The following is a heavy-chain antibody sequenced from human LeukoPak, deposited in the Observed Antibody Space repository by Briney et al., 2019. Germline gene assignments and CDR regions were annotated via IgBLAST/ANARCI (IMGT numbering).Heavy chain of an antibody. D-gene: IGHD3-3*02. CDR2: VWFDGSHE. J-gene: IGHJ4*02. CDR1: GFSFSSDG. V-gene: IGHV3-33*06. CDR3: AKDKGLHFANLLFDS. Sequence: PGRSLRLSCAASGFSFSSDGTHWVRQAPGKGLEWVAVVWFDGSHEYYSDSVTGRFTISRDNSKNTVSLQMNNLRVDDTAVYFCAKDKGLHFANLLFDSWGQGILVTVSS.